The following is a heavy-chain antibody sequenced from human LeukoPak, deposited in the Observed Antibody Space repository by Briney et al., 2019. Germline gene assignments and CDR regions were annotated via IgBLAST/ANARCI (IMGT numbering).Heavy chain of an antibody. D-gene: IGHD3-10*01. CDR3: ARGVLLWFGELSDFDY. CDR1: GGSFSGYY. V-gene: IGHV4-34*01. Sequence: SETLSLTCAVYGGSFSGYYWSWIRQPPGKGLEWIGEINHSGSTNYNPSLKSRVTISVDTSKNHFSLKLSSVTAADTAVYYCARGVLLWFGELSDFDYWGQGTLVTVSS. CDR2: INHSGST. J-gene: IGHJ4*02.